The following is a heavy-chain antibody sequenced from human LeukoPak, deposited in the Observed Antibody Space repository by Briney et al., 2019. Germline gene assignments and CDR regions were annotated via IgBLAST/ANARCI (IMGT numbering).Heavy chain of an antibody. D-gene: IGHD5-12*01. Sequence: PGGSLGLSCAASGFTFSSYWMHWVRQVPGKGLVWVSRINSDASSTNYADSVKGRFTISRDNAKNTLYLQMNSLRAEDTAVYYCTRVRGYDFDFWGQGTLVTVSS. CDR2: INSDASST. CDR3: TRVRGYDFDF. V-gene: IGHV3-74*01. CDR1: GFTFSSYW. J-gene: IGHJ4*02.